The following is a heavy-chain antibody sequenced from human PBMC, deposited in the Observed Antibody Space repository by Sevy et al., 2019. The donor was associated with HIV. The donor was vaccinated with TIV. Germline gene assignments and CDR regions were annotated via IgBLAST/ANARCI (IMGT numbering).Heavy chain of an antibody. V-gene: IGHV3-23*01. J-gene: IGHJ4*02. CDR1: GFTFSSYA. CDR3: AWRKTVTPDGLYDD. D-gene: IGHD4-17*01. CDR2: MSGSGGST. Sequence: GGSLRLSCAASGFTFSSYAMSWVRQAPGQGLEWVSAMSGSGGSTYYADSVKGRFTISRDNAKNKQYLQMNSLRAEDTAVYYCAWRKTVTPDGLYDDWGQGTLVTVSS.